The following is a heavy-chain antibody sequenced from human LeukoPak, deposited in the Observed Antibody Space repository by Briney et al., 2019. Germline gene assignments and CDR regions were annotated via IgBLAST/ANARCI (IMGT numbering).Heavy chain of an antibody. CDR3: ARHVVAVGFDY. Sequence: GGSLRLSCAASGFTFSSYWMSWVRQAPGKGLEWVSSITSSSSYIYYADSLKGRFTISRDNAKNSLYLQMNSLRAEDTDVYYCARHVVAVGFDYWGQGTLVTVSS. V-gene: IGHV3-21*01. CDR1: GFTFSSYW. CDR2: ITSSSSYI. J-gene: IGHJ4*02. D-gene: IGHD3-22*01.